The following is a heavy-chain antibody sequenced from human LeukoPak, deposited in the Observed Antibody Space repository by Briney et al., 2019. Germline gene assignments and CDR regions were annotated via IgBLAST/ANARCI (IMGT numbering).Heavy chain of an antibody. J-gene: IGHJ6*02. Sequence: GGSLRLSCAASGFTFSSYGMHWVRQAPGKGLEWVAVISYDGSTKYYADSVKGRFTISRDNSKNTLYLQMNSLRAEDTAVYYCARGGAHSSGWFAPLTWYYGMDVWGQGTTVTVSS. CDR2: ISYDGSTK. CDR3: ARGGAHSSGWFAPLTWYYGMDV. CDR1: GFTFSSYG. D-gene: IGHD6-19*01. V-gene: IGHV3-30*03.